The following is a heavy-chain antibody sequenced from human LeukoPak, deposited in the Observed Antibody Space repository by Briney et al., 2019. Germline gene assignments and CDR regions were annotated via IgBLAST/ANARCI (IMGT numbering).Heavy chain of an antibody. D-gene: IGHD5-18*01. J-gene: IGHJ4*02. Sequence: SVKFSCKASEGTFSSYAISWVRQAPGQGLEWMGGIIPIFGTANYAQKFQGRVTITTDESTSTAYMELSSLRSEDTAVYYCAIRGYSYGFEIDYWGQGTLVTGSS. CDR1: EGTFSSYA. CDR3: AIRGYSYGFEIDY. V-gene: IGHV1-69*05. CDR2: IIPIFGTA.